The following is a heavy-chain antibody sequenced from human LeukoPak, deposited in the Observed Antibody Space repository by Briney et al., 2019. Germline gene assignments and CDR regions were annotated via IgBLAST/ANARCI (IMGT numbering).Heavy chain of an antibody. V-gene: IGHV3-7*01. CDR2: ILPDGSKK. J-gene: IGHJ4*02. Sequence: PGGSLRLSCAASEFDFSFYWMTWVRQAPGKGLEWVANILPDGSKKYYLDSVKGRYTISRDNPTNSLYLQINSLRAEDTALYYCGGLAHNAWYAVDFWGQGTLVTVSS. CDR1: EFDFSFYW. D-gene: IGHD6-13*01. CDR3: GGLAHNAWYAVDF.